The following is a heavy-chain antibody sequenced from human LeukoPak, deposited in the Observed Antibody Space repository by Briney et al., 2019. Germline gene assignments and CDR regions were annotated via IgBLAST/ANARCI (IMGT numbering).Heavy chain of an antibody. V-gene: IGHV1-18*01. CDR3: ARVGDSSVHSHNLDY. D-gene: IGHD3-22*01. Sequence: ASVKVSCKASDYTFTSYGISWVRQAPGQGLEWMGWIGTYAGNTNYAQNLQDRVTMTTDTSTSTAYMELRSLRSDDTAMYYCARVGDSSVHSHNLDYWGQGTLVTVSS. CDR2: IGTYAGNT. CDR1: DYTFTSYG. J-gene: IGHJ4*02.